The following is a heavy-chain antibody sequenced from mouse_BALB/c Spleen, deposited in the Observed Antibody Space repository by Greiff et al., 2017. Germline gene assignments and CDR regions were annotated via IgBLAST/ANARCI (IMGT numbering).Heavy chain of an antibody. J-gene: IGHJ3*01. Sequence: VQLQQSGAELVRSGASVKLSCTASGFNIKDYYMHWVKQRPEQGLEWIGWIDPENGDTEYAPKFQGKATMTADTSSNTAYLQLSSLTSEDTAVYYCNVYGSSYVAYWGQGTLVTVSA. CDR3: NVYGSSYVAY. V-gene: IGHV14-4*02. D-gene: IGHD1-1*01. CDR1: GFNIKDYY. CDR2: IDPENGDT.